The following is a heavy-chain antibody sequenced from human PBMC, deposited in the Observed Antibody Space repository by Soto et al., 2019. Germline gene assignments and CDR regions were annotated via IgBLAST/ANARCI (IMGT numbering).Heavy chain of an antibody. Sequence: ASVKVSCKASGFTFTSSAVQWVRQARGQRLEWIGWIVVGSGNTNYAQKFQERVTITRDMSTSTAYMELSSLRSEDTAVYYCAALAESALAIDFQDSRSPNWFDPWGQGTLVTVSS. J-gene: IGHJ5*02. CDR2: IVVGSGNT. V-gene: IGHV1-58*01. D-gene: IGHD6-13*01. CDR1: GFTFTSSA. CDR3: AALAESALAIDFQDSRSPNWFDP.